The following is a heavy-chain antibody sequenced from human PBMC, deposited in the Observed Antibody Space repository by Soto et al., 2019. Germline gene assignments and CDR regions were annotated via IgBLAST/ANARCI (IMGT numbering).Heavy chain of an antibody. CDR2: ISVSGGST. Sequence: EVQLLESGGGLVQPGGSLRLSCAASGFTFSSYAMSWVRQAPGKGLAWVSGISVSGGSTYYADSVKGRFTISRDNSKNTLYLQMNSLRAEDTAVYYCASNTRDEPPDYWGQGTLVTVSS. CDR1: GFTFSSYA. J-gene: IGHJ4*02. CDR3: ASNTRDEPPDY. V-gene: IGHV3-23*01.